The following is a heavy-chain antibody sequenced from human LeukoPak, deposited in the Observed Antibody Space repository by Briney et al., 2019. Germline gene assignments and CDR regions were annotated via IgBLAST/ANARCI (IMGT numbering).Heavy chain of an antibody. CDR3: LRVETYAYYDS. J-gene: IGHJ4*02. V-gene: IGHV3-30*02. CDR2: IRYDGSYK. Sequence: PGGSLRLSCAASGFTFTNYAMHWVRQAPGKGLEWVAFIRYDGSYKYYADSVKGRFTISRDNSKNTLYLQMNSLRAEDTAVYYCLRVETYAYYDSWGQGTLVTVSS. D-gene: IGHD4-23*01. CDR1: GFTFTNYA.